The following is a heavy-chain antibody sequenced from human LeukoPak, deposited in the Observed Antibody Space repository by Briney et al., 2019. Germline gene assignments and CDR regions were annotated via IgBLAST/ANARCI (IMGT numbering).Heavy chain of an antibody. CDR1: QFIFSDYY. CDR3: ARGVSSDF. V-gene: IGHV3-11*01. D-gene: IGHD2-8*01. CDR2: LSGSGTNI. J-gene: IGHJ4*02. Sequence: PGGSLRLSCATSQFIFSDYYMNWHRQAPGKGPEWLAYLSGSGTNIYYADSVKGRFTISRDNTKNLLFLQMTSLTAGDTAVYYCARGVSSDFWGQGTLVTVSS.